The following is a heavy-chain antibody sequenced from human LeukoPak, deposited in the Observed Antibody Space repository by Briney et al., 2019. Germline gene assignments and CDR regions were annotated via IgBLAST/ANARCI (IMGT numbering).Heavy chain of an antibody. CDR2: VSFDGNNK. CDR1: GFTFSSYA. V-gene: IGHV3-30-3*01. D-gene: IGHD3/OR15-3a*01. CDR3: ARDWTLNY. J-gene: IGHJ4*02. Sequence: GGSLRLSCAASGFTFSSYAMHWVRQAPGKGLEWVAVVSFDGNNKYYADPVKDRFTISRDNSQNTLYLQLNSLRAEDTAVYYCARDWTLNYWGQGTLVTVSS.